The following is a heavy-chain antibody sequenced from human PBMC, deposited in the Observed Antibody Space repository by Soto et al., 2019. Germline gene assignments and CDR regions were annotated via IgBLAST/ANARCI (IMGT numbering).Heavy chain of an antibody. CDR1: GYTFTSYG. D-gene: IGHD3-10*01. J-gene: IGHJ3*01. CDR2: ISAYNGNT. CDR3: ARVILPLGELLSSFALDL. Sequence: ASVKVSCKASGYTFTSYGISWVRQAPGQGLEWMGWISAYNGNTNYAQKLQGKVTMTTDTSTSTAYMELRSLRSDDTAVYYCARVILPLGELLSSFALDLGGKGKMVT. V-gene: IGHV1-18*01.